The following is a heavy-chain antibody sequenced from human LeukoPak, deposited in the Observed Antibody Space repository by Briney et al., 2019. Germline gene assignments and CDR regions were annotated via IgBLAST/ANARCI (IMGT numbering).Heavy chain of an antibody. CDR2: IYTSGST. Sequence: SETLSLTCAVYGGSFSGYYWSWIRQPAGKGLEWIGRIYTSGSTNYNPSLKSRVTISVDTSKNQFSLKLSSVTASDTAVYYCARDSPGSYFDYWGQGTLVTVSS. CDR3: ARDSPGSYFDY. J-gene: IGHJ4*02. D-gene: IGHD1-26*01. V-gene: IGHV4-4*07. CDR1: GGSFSGYY.